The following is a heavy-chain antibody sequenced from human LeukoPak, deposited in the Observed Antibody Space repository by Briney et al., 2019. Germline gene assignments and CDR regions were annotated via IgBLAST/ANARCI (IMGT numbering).Heavy chain of an antibody. V-gene: IGHV3-23*01. J-gene: IGHJ4*02. D-gene: IGHD6-19*01. CDR1: QFTFADSQFTFKNYA. Sequence: GGSLRLSCAASQFTFADSQFTFKNYAMSWVRQAPGKGLECVSAISGSGGRTYYADSVKGRFTISRDNSKNTLYLQMNSLRAEDTAVYYCAKAGSGWYRDYFDYWGQGTLVTVSS. CDR3: AKAGSGWYRDYFDY. CDR2: ISGSGGRT.